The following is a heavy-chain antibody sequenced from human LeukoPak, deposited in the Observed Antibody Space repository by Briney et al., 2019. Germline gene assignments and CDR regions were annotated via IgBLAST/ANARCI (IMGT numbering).Heavy chain of an antibody. Sequence: GGSLRLSCAASGFPFSTYWMHWVRQAPGKGLVWVSRIKTDGRSSTYADSVKGRFTISRDNAKNTLYLQMNSLRAEDTAVYYCAKYVLRFLEPGLNYYMDVWGKGTTVTVSS. CDR2: IKTDGRSS. CDR3: AKYVLRFLEPGLNYYMDV. CDR1: GFPFSTYW. D-gene: IGHD3-3*01. J-gene: IGHJ6*03. V-gene: IGHV3-74*01.